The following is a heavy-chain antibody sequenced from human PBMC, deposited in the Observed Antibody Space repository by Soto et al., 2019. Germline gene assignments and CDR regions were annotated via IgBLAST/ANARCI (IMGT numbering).Heavy chain of an antibody. J-gene: IGHJ5*02. V-gene: IGHV4-59*01. CDR2: IYYSGST. Sequence: SETLSLTCTVSGGSISSYYWSWIRQPPGKGLEWIGYIYYSGSTNYNPSLKSRVTISVDTSKNQFSLKLSFVTAADTAVYYCARQDYYYDSSGYVNWFDPWGQGTLVTVSS. CDR3: ARQDYYYDSSGYVNWFDP. CDR1: GGSISSYY. D-gene: IGHD3-22*01.